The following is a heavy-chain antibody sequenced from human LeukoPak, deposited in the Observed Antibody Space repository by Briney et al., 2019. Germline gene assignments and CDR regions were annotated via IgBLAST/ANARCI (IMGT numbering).Heavy chain of an antibody. CDR1: GFTFSSYS. J-gene: IGHJ4*02. D-gene: IGHD4-23*01. V-gene: IGHV3-21*01. CDR2: ISSSSSYI. Sequence: PGGSLRLSCAASGFTFSSYSMNWVRQAPGKGLEWVSSISSSSSYIYYADSVKGRFTISRDNAKNSLYLQMDSLRAEDTAVYYCASYGGTIDYWGQGTLVTVSS. CDR3: ASYGGTIDY.